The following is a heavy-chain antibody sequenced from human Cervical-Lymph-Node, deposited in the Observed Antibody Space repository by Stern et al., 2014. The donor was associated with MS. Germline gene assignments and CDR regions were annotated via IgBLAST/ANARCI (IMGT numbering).Heavy chain of an antibody. CDR2: INPHNGGT. CDR3: AREGSVTNALDI. Sequence: VQLVQSGAEVKNPGASVRVSCKASRYTFTDYYFHWVRQSSGQGLEWMGRINPHNGGTDYAQKFQGRVTITRDRSINTAYMHLSSLTSDDAAVYYCAREGSVTNALDIWGQGTMVSVSS. J-gene: IGHJ3*02. D-gene: IGHD3-10*01. V-gene: IGHV1-2*06. CDR1: RYTFTDYY.